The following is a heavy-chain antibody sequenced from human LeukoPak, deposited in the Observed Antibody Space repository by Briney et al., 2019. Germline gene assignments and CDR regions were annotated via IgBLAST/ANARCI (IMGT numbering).Heavy chain of an antibody. CDR3: ARQMATIIFFDY. CDR1: GGSISSSSYY. Sequence: SETLSLTCTVSGGSISSSSYYWGWIRQPPGKGLEWIGSIYYSGSTYYNPSLKSRVTISVDTSKNQFSLKLSSVTAADTAVYYCARQMATIIFFDYWGQGTLVTVSS. CDR2: IYYSGST. V-gene: IGHV4-39*01. D-gene: IGHD5-24*01. J-gene: IGHJ4*02.